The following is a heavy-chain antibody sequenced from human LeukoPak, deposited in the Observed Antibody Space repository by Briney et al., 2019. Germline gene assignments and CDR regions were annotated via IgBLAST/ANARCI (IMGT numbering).Heavy chain of an antibody. Sequence: ASVKVSCKASGYTFTSYYMHWVRQAPGQGLEWMGIINPSGGSTSYAQKFQGRVTMTRDTSTSTVYMELSSLRPEDTAVYYCARDRGGSSSWSYYYYYYMDVWGKGTTVTVSS. CDR1: GYTFTSYY. CDR2: INPSGGST. J-gene: IGHJ6*03. CDR3: ARDRGGSSSWSYYYYYYMDV. V-gene: IGHV1-46*01. D-gene: IGHD6-13*01.